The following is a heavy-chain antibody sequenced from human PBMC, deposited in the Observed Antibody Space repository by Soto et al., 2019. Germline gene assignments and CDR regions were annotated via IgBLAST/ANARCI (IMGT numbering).Heavy chain of an antibody. V-gene: IGHV4-59*13. CDR1: GGSISSYG. D-gene: IGHD3-3*01. CDR3: ARAFCSRSFDY. Sequence: SETLSLTCAVSGGSISSYGWCWSRQRPGKGLEWVGYVYYSGSGNYNPSLKSRVTISVDTSKNQFSLKLSSVTAADTAPYYCARAFCSRSFDYWGQGTLVTVSS. J-gene: IGHJ4*02. CDR2: VYYSGSG.